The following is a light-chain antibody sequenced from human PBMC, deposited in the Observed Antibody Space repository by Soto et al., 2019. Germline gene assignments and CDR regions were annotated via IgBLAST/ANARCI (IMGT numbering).Light chain of an antibody. CDR1: SSNIGNNF. Sequence: QSVLTQPPSVSAAPGQNVTISCSGTSSNIGNNFFSWYQHLPGTAPKILIYDNVKRPSGIPDRFSGSKSGASATVCITGLQTGDEDDSYCGSWYTSLSRCYVFGSGTKLTVL. CDR2: DNV. V-gene: IGLV1-51*01. CDR3: GSWYTSLSRCYV. J-gene: IGLJ1*01.